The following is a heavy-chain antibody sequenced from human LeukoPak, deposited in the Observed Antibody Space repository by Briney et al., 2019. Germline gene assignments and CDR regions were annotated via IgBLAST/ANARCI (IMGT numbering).Heavy chain of an antibody. D-gene: IGHD1-26*01. V-gene: IGHV4-38-2*02. CDR1: GFSITTGYY. CDR3: ARTYSGSYSHLEY. Sequence: KPSETLSLTCTVSGFSITTGYYWGLIRQPPGKGLEWIGSIYHSGSTYYNPSLKSRVTISVDTSTNQLSRKVSSVTAADTAVYYCARTYSGSYSHLEYWGQGTLVTVSP. J-gene: IGHJ4*02. CDR2: IYHSGST.